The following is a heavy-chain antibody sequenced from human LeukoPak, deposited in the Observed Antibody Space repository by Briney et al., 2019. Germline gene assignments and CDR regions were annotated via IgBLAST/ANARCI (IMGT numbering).Heavy chain of an antibody. CDR3: AREVAEGYKNVQLTL. V-gene: IGHV1-46*01. CDR1: GYTFTSFY. D-gene: IGHD5-24*01. CDR2: INPSGGST. Sequence: ASVKVSCKASGYTFTSFYIHWVRQAPGQGLEWMGIINPSGGSTSYPQKFQGRVTMTRDTSTGTVYMELSSLRSEDTAVYYCAREVAEGYKNVQLTLWGQGTLVIVSS. J-gene: IGHJ4*02.